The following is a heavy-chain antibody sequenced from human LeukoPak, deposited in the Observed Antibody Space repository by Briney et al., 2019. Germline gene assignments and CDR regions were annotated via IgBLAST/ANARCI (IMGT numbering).Heavy chain of an antibody. Sequence: GGSLRLSCAASGFTFSSHSMSWVRQPPGEGLEWVAAISPSGDSTTYRDSVKGQFTISRDNSRNRLYLQMNTLTVEDTAIYYSARRPLTGGVTDFFDFWGQGALVTVSS. V-gene: IGHV3-23*01. CDR2: ISPSGDST. D-gene: IGHD2-21*02. J-gene: IGHJ4*02. CDR3: ARRPLTGGVTDFFDF. CDR1: GFTFSSHS.